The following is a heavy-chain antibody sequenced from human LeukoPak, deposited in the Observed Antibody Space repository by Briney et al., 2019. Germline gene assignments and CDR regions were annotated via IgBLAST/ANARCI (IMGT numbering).Heavy chain of an antibody. V-gene: IGHV3-30*18. Sequence: GRSLRLSCAASGFTFSNYGIHWVRQAPGKGLEWVAVVSSDESQKYYAESVKGRFTISRDNSKNTVYLEVNSLRVEDTAVYNCAKGLRDDYKIVYDAFDIWGPGTMVTVSS. CDR1: GFTFSNYG. CDR3: AKGLRDDYKIVYDAFDI. J-gene: IGHJ3*02. D-gene: IGHD3-10*01. CDR2: VSSDESQK.